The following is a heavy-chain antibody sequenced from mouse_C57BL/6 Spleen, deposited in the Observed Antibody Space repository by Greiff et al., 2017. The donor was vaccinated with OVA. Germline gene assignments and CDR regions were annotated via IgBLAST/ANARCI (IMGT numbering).Heavy chain of an antibody. CDR3: ARRVVYYGNFY. J-gene: IGHJ2*01. Sequence: QVHVKQSGAELMKPGASVKLSCTATGYTFTGYWIGWVKQTPGHGLEWIGEILPGSGSTNDNESVKGKATIPTDTSSNTAYMQLSSLTTEDSAIYYCARRVVYYGNFYGGQGATLTVSS. D-gene: IGHD2-1*01. CDR2: ILPGSGST. V-gene: IGHV1-9*01. CDR1: GYTFTGYW.